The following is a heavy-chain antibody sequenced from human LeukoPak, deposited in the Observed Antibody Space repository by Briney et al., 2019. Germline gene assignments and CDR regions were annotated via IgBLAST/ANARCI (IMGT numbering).Heavy chain of an antibody. V-gene: IGHV1-69*05. D-gene: IGHD2-2*01. CDR3: ASGGPPYCSSTRCSLPAAFDI. J-gene: IGHJ3*02. CDR1: GGAFSSYA. Sequence: SVKVSCKASGGAFSSYAISWVRQAPGQGLEWMGGIIPIFGTANYAQKFQGRVTITTDESTSTAYMELSSLRSEDTAVYYCASGGPPYCSSTRCSLPAAFDIWGQGTMVTVSS. CDR2: IIPIFGTA.